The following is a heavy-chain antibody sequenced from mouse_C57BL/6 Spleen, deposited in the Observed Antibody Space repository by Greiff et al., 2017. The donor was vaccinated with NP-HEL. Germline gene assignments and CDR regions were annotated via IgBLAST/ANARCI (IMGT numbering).Heavy chain of an antibody. Sequence: VQLQQPGAELVRPGSSVKLSCKASGYTFTSSWLHWVKQRPIHGLEWIGNIDPSDSATPYNQQFTDKATLTVDKSSSTAYMQLSSLTSEDSAVYYCAFTTVVPYWYFDVWGTGTTVTVSS. J-gene: IGHJ1*03. V-gene: IGHV1-52*01. CDR3: AFTTVVPYWYFDV. CDR2: IDPSDSAT. D-gene: IGHD1-1*01. CDR1: GYTFTSSW.